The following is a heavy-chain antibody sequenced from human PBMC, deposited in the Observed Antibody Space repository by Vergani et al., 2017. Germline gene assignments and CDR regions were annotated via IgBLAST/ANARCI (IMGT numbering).Heavy chain of an antibody. CDR3: AKDPSSPTVTSDYYYYYGMDV. V-gene: IGHV3-30*18. D-gene: IGHD4-11*01. J-gene: IGHJ6*02. CDR2: ISYDGSNK. CDR1: GFTFSSYG. Sequence: QVQLVETGGGVVQPGGSLRLYCAASGFTFSSYGMHWVRQAPGKGLEWVAVISYDGSNKYYADSVKGRFTISRDNSKNTLYLQMNSLRAEDTAVYYCAKDPSSPTVTSDYYYYYGMDVWGQGTTVTVSS.